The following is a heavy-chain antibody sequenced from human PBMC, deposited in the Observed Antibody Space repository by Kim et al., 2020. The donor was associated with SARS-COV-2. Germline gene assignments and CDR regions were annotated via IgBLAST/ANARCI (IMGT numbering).Heavy chain of an antibody. Sequence: GGSLRLSCAASGITFSSYTMNWVRQAPGKGLEWVSYISSSSYYTYYADSVKGRFTISRDNAKNSLYLQMNSLRAEDTAVYYCASRYCSSSSCSRPTPFD. V-gene: IGHV3-21*01. J-gene: IGHJ5*01. CDR2: ISSSSYYT. CDR1: GITFSSYT. CDR3: ASRYCSSSSCSRPTPFD. D-gene: IGHD2-2*01.